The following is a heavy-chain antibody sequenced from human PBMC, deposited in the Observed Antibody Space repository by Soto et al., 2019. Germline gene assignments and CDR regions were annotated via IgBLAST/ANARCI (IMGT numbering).Heavy chain of an antibody. CDR1: GCIFENFG. Sequence: GRSLRLSCAASGCIFENFGMSWVRQAPGKGLEWISSISGSGFKKYYADSVKGRFTISRDNSKNTLYLQMNSLRVEDTAVYYCAKTLYGGCDYWGRGTLVTVSS. CDR3: AKTLYGGCDY. J-gene: IGHJ4*02. D-gene: IGHD5-12*01. V-gene: IGHV3-23*01. CDR2: ISGSGFKK.